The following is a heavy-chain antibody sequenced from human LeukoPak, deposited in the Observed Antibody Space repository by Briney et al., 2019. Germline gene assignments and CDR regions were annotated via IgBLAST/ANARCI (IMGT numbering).Heavy chain of an antibody. V-gene: IGHV4-30-2*01. D-gene: IGHD3-3*01. J-gene: IGHJ5*02. CDR2: IYHSGST. CDR3: ARGLGYYDFWSGYPTNWFDP. Sequence: SETLSLTCAVSGGSISSGGYSWSWLRQPPGKGLEWIGYIYHSGSTYYNPSLKSRVTISVDRSKNQFSLKLSSVTAADTAVYYCARGLGYYDFWSGYPTNWFDPWGQGTLVTVSS. CDR1: GGSISSGGYS.